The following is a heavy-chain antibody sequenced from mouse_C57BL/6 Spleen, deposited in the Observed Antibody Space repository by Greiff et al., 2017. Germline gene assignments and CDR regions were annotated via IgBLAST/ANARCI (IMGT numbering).Heavy chain of an antibody. CDR2: ISSGSSTL. J-gene: IGHJ3*01. CDR1: GFNFSDYG. D-gene: IGHD2-3*01. CDR3: ARGSDGYPFAY. Sequence: EVKLVESGGGLVKPGGSLKLSCAASGFNFSDYGMHWVRQAPEKGLEWVAYISSGSSTLDYADTVKGRFTISRDNAKNTLCLQMTSLRSEDTAMYYCARGSDGYPFAYWGQGTLVTVSA. V-gene: IGHV5-17*01.